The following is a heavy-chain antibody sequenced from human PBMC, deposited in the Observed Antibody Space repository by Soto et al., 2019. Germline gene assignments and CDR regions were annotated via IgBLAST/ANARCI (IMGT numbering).Heavy chain of an antibody. Sequence: ETLRLSCAASGFTFSSYAMSWVRQAPGKGPEWVSLVDSSGRTYYTDSVKGRFTVSRDNSENTVYLQMNSLRAEDTAVYYCAKWLRSGSYYCDYWGQGTLVTVSS. D-gene: IGHD1-26*01. CDR1: GFTFSSYA. V-gene: IGHV3-23*01. CDR2: VDSSGRT. J-gene: IGHJ4*02. CDR3: AKWLRSGSYYCDY.